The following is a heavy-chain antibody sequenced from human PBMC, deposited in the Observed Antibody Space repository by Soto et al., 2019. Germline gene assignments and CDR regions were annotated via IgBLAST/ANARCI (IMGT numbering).Heavy chain of an antibody. Sequence: GGSLRLSCAASGFTFSSFGMHWVRQAPGKGLEWVAVISFDGSKKYYADSVKGRFTISRDNSKNTLFLQMDSLRAEDTAVYYCAKDSMGDYYGMDVWGQGTTVTVSS. J-gene: IGHJ6*02. D-gene: IGHD1-26*01. CDR1: GFTFSSFG. CDR2: ISFDGSKK. CDR3: AKDSMGDYYGMDV. V-gene: IGHV3-30*18.